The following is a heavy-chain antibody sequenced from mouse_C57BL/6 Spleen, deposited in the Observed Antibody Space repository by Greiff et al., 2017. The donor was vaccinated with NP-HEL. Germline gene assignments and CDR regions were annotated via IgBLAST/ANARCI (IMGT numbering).Heavy chain of an antibody. CDR3: ARDRDYDGYAMDY. Sequence: EVQVVESGGGLVKPGGSLKLSCAASGFTFSSYAMSWVRQTPEKRLEWVATISDGGSYTYYPDNVKGRFTIARDNAKNNLYLQMSHLKSEDTAMYYCARDRDYDGYAMDYWGQGTSVTVSS. V-gene: IGHV5-4*01. D-gene: IGHD2-4*01. CDR2: ISDGGSYT. CDR1: GFTFSSYA. J-gene: IGHJ4*01.